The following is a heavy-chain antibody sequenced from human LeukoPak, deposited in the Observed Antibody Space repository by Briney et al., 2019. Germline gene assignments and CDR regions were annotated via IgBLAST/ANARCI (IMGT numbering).Heavy chain of an antibody. D-gene: IGHD3/OR15-3a*01. V-gene: IGHV3-73*01. CDR3: TSPKNLDWERYFDL. CDR1: GFTFSDSA. J-gene: IGHJ2*01. Sequence: GGSLRLSFAASGFTFSDSAMHWVRQASGKGLEWVGRIRGKANKYATAYATSVKGRFTISRDDSKNTAFLQMNSLKTEDTAIYYCTSPKNLDWERYFDLWGRGTLVTVSS. CDR2: IRGKANKYAT.